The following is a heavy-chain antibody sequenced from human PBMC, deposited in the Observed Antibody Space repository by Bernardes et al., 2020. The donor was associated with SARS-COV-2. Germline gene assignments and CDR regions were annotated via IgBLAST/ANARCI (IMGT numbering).Heavy chain of an antibody. V-gene: IGHV4-59*08. J-gene: IGHJ6*02. CDR3: ARHGRDCDKGICKTYYYNALDV. CDR2: IYYSGSA. CDR1: GGSITYYY. Sequence: SETLSLTCTVSGGSITYYYWSWVRQSPGKGLEWIGRIYYSGSANANPSLKSRVTISVSGSKNQSSWKKSSVTAADTASYYCARHGRDCDKGICKTYYYNALDVWCRGTTVTVSS. D-gene: IGHD2-8*01.